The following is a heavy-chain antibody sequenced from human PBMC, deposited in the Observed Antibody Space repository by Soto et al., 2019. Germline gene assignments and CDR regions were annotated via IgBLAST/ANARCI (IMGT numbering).Heavy chain of an antibody. CDR3: AKMSGSQYVPPDY. J-gene: IGHJ4*02. D-gene: IGHD3-3*01. CDR1: GYSFTSYW. V-gene: IGHV5-51*01. CDR2: IYPGDSDT. Sequence: HVESVKISCNGSGYSFTSYWIGWVRQMPWKGLEWMGIIYPGDSDTRYSPSFQGQVTISADKSISTAYLQWSSLKASDTAMYYCAKMSGSQYVPPDYWGQGTLVTVSS.